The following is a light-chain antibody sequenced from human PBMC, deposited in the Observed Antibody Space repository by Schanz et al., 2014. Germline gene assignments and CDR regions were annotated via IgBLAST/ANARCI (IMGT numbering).Light chain of an antibody. CDR3: CSYAGSVWV. CDR1: SSDVGGYIY. J-gene: IGLJ3*02. Sequence: QSALTQPRSVSGSPGQSVTISCTGTSSDVGGYIYVSWYQQHPGKVPKLIIYDVSKRPSGVPDRFSGSKSGNTASLSISGLQAEDEADYYCCSYAGSVWVFGGGTKLTVL. V-gene: IGLV2-11*01. CDR2: DVS.